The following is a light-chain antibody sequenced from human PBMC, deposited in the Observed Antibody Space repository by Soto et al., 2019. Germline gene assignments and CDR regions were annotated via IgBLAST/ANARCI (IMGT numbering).Light chain of an antibody. J-gene: IGKJ4*01. CDR1: QSVSSSY. V-gene: IGKV3-20*01. Sequence: EIVLTQSPGTLSLSPGERATLSCRASQSVSSSYLAWYQQKPGQAPRLLIYGASSRATGIPDRFSGSGSGIYFTLTISRLEPEDFAVYYCQQYGSSPRTFGGGTKVEIK. CDR2: GAS. CDR3: QQYGSSPRT.